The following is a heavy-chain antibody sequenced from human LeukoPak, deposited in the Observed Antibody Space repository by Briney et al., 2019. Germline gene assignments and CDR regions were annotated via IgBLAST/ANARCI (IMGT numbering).Heavy chain of an antibody. CDR1: GGSLNGHY. J-gene: IGHJ3*01. D-gene: IGHD3-22*01. Sequence: PLETLSLTCTVSGGSLNGHYWSWLRQPPGKRLERIGYVSYTGRTKYNPSLQSRVTISIDTSKSQFSLKLTSVTSADTAVYSCARLLDNDISGDPDTFDVCGQGTTVIVSS. CDR3: ARLLDNDISGDPDTFDV. CDR2: VSYTGRT. V-gene: IGHV4-59*11.